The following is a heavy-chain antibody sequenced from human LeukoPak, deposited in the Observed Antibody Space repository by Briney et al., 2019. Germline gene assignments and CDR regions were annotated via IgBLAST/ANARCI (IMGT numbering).Heavy chain of an antibody. D-gene: IGHD2/OR15-2a*01. CDR1: GFTFSSYW. CDR2: IFHSGTT. V-gene: IGHV4-4*02. CDR3: ARLTPTTLSLYYYYMDV. J-gene: IGHJ6*03. Sequence: PGGSLRLSCAASGFTFSSYWMSWVRQAPGKGLEWIGRIFHSGTTDYKTSLKGRVTISVDKSKNQFSLKLTSVTAADTAVYYCARLTPTTLSLYYYYMDVWGKGTTVTVSS.